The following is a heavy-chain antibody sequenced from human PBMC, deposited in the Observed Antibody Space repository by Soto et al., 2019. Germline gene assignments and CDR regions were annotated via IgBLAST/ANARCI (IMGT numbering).Heavy chain of an antibody. CDR3: TRARGAITFGGVTASFDY. V-gene: IGHV3-49*03. Sequence: GGSLRLSCTASGFTFGDYAMSWFRQAPGKGLEWVGFIRSKAYGGTTEYAASVKGRFTISRDDSKSIAYLQMNSLKTEDTAVYYCTRARGAITFGGVTASFDYWGQGTLVTVSS. D-gene: IGHD3-16*01. CDR1: GFTFGDYA. CDR2: IRSKAYGGTT. J-gene: IGHJ4*02.